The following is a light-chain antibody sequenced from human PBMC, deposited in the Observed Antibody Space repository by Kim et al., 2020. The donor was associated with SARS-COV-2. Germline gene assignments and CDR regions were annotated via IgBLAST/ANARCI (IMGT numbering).Light chain of an antibody. V-gene: IGLV2-14*03. CDR3: SSLTGSNKFV. Sequence: GQSITISCAGTNCESVGCSYISWYQQHPGKAPKLMIYDINRRPAGVSDRFSGSKSANTASLTISGLQAEDEADYYCSSLTGSNKFVFGAGTKVTVL. J-gene: IGLJ1*01. CDR2: DIN. CDR1: NCESVGCSY.